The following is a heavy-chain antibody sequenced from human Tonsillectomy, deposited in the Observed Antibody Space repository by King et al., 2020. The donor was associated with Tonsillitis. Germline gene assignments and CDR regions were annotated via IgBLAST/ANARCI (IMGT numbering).Heavy chain of an antibody. D-gene: IGHD3-9*01. J-gene: IGHJ4*02. CDR3: ARVSGDYMLLPGFDS. CDR2: ISTYNANT. V-gene: IGHV1-18*04. CDR1: GYTFTSYG. Sequence: QLVQSGAEVKKPGASVKVSCKASGYTFTSYGITWVRQAPGHGLEWMGWISTYNANTNYAQKLQGRVTMTTDTSKSTAYMELRSLRSDDTAVYYCARVSGDYMLLPGFDSGGQGTLVPV.